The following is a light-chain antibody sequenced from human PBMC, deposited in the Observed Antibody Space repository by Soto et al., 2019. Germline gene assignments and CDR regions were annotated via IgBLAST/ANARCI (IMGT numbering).Light chain of an antibody. CDR3: QQRSNWQIT. J-gene: IGKJ5*01. CDR2: DAS. Sequence: EIVLTPSPGILSLSPGERASPSCGASQSISSNLAWYQRTPGQAPRLLIYDASNRATGIPARFSGSGSGTDFTLTISSLEPDDFAVYYCQQRSNWQITFGQGTRLEIK. V-gene: IGKV3D-11*02. CDR1: QSISSN.